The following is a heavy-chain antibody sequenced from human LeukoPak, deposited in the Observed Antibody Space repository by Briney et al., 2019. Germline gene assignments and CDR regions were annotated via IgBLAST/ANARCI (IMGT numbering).Heavy chain of an antibody. J-gene: IGHJ2*01. CDR2: IIPIFGTA. Sequence: GASVKVSCKASGGTFSSYAISWVRQAPGQGLEWMGGIIPIFGTANYAQKFQGRVTITADKSTSTAYMELSSLRSEDTAVYYCARGFGGNLLHWYFDLWGRGTLVTVSS. V-gene: IGHV1-69*06. CDR1: GGTFSSYA. CDR3: ARGFGGNLLHWYFDL. D-gene: IGHD4-23*01.